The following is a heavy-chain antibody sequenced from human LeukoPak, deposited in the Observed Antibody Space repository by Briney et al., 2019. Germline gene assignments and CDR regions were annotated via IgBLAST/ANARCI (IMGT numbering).Heavy chain of an antibody. CDR1: GFTFSSSW. CDR3: AREYRISSFDF. J-gene: IGHJ4*02. Sequence: GGSLRLSCAASGFTFSSSWMNWVRQAPGKGLEWVANIKQDGSERYYVDSVKGRFTVSRDNAKNPLYLQMNSLRAEDTAVYFCAREYRISSFDFWGQGTLVTVSS. CDR2: IKQDGSER. D-gene: IGHD6-13*01. V-gene: IGHV3-7*04.